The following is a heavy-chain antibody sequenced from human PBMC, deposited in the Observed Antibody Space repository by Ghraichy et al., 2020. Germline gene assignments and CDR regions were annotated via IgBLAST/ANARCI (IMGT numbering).Heavy chain of an antibody. CDR2: INHSGST. Sequence: SETLSLTCAVYGGSFSGYYWSWIRQPPGKGLEWIGEINHSGSTNYNPSLKSRVTISVDTSKNQFSLKLSSVTAADTAVYYCARGSPGWIAARPLDYWGQGTLVTVSS. D-gene: IGHD6-6*01. CDR1: GGSFSGYY. CDR3: ARGSPGWIAARPLDY. V-gene: IGHV4-34*01. J-gene: IGHJ4*02.